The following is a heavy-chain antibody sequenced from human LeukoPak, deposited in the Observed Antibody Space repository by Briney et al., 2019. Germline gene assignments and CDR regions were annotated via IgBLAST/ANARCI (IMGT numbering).Heavy chain of an antibody. V-gene: IGHV3-53*01. Sequence: GGSLRLSCAASGFTVNSNYLSWVRQAPGKGLEWVSTLYNTGNTYYANSVKGRFSISRDNSKSTLFLQMNSLRAEDTAVYYCARLTPAAGRLYFVDWGPGTLVTVSS. CDR1: GFTVNSNY. CDR3: ARLTPAAGRLYFVD. CDR2: LYNTGNT. J-gene: IGHJ4*02. D-gene: IGHD6-13*01.